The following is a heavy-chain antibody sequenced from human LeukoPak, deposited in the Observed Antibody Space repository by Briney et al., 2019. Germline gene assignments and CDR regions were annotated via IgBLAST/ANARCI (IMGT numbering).Heavy chain of an antibody. CDR3: ARVLYGSGYYYGMDV. J-gene: IGHJ6*04. CDR2: IYPGDSDT. D-gene: IGHD3-16*01. V-gene: IGHV5-51*01. CDR1: GYSFTSYW. Sequence: GESLKISCKGSGYSFTSYWISWVRQMPGKGLEWMGIIYPGDSDTRYSPSFQGQVTISADKSISTAYLQWSSLKASDTAMYYCARVLYGSGYYYGMDVWGKGTTVTVSS.